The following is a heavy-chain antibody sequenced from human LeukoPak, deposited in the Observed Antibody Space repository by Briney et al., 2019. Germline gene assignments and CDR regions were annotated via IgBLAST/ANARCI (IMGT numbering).Heavy chain of an antibody. CDR2: INHSGST. D-gene: IGHD3-16*01. CDR1: GGSFSGYY. J-gene: IGHJ4*02. V-gene: IGHV4-34*01. Sequence: PSETLSLTCAVYGGSFSGYYWSWIRQPPGKGLEWIGEINHSGSTNYNPSLKSRVTISVDTSKNQFSLKLSSVTAADTDVYYCARGPRRGRYFDYWGQGTLVTVSS. CDR3: ARGPRRGRYFDY.